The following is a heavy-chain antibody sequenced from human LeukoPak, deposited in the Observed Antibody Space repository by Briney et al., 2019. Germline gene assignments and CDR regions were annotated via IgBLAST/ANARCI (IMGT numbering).Heavy chain of an antibody. CDR1: GFTFSSYG. J-gene: IGHJ4*02. V-gene: IGHV3-33*01. Sequence: GRSLRLSCAASGFTFSSYGMHWVRQAPGKGLEWVAVIWYDGSNKYYADSVKGRFTVSRDNSKNTLYLQMNSLRAEDTAVYYCARATYDFWSGYYPFDYWGQGTLVTVSS. CDR2: IWYDGSNK. D-gene: IGHD3-3*01. CDR3: ARATYDFWSGYYPFDY.